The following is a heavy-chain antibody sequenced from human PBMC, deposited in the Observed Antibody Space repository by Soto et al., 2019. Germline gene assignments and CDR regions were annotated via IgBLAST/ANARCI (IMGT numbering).Heavy chain of an antibody. CDR2: IFYSGST. CDR1: GGSISSGGYY. CDR3: ARAPGDYFDY. J-gene: IGHJ4*02. V-gene: IGHV4-31*03. Sequence: SETLSLTCTVSGGSISSGGYYWSWIRQHPGKGLEWIGYIFYSGSTYYNPSLKSRVTISVDTSKNQFSLKLSSVTAADTAVYYCARAPGDYFDYWGQGTLVTVSS.